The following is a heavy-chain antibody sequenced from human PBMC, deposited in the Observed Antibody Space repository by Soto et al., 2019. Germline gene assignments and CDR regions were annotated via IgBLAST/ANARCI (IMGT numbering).Heavy chain of an antibody. Sequence: SVKVSCKASGGTFSSYAISWVRQAPGQGLEWMGGIIPIFGTANYAQKFQGRVTITADESTSTAYMELSSLRSEDTAVYYCARGGPYSWSGYRYHWGMDVWGQGTTVTVSS. J-gene: IGHJ6*02. V-gene: IGHV1-69*13. CDR3: ARGGPYSWSGYRYHWGMDV. CDR1: GGTFSSYA. D-gene: IGHD3-3*01. CDR2: IIPIFGTA.